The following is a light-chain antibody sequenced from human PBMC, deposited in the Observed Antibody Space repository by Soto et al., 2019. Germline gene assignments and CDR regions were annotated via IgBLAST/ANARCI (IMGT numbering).Light chain of an antibody. J-gene: IGLJ3*02. CDR2: EVT. CDR3: CSYAGSSRV. V-gene: IGLV2-23*02. Sequence: QSALTQPASVSGSPGQSITISCTGTSSDVGTYNFVSWYQQHPGKAPKLMIYEVTKRPSGVSNRFSGSKSGNTASLTISGLQAEDEADYYCCSYAGSSRVFGGGTQLTVL. CDR1: SSDVGTYNF.